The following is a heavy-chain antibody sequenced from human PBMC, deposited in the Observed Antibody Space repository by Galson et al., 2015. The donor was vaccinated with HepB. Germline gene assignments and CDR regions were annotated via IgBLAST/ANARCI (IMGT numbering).Heavy chain of an antibody. CDR3: AKDPLGGWFSSHDY. CDR2: ISGSGGSST. D-gene: IGHD6-19*01. J-gene: IGHJ4*02. V-gene: IGHV3-23*01. CDR1: GFTFSSYA. Sequence: SLRLSCAASGFTFSSYAMSWVLQAPGKGLEWVSGISGSGGSSTYYADSVKGRFTISRDKSKNRLYLQMNSLRAEDTAVYYCAKDPLGGWFSSHDYWGQGTLVTVSS.